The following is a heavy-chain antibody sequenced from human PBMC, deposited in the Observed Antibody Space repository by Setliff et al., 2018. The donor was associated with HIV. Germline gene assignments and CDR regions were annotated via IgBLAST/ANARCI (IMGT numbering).Heavy chain of an antibody. CDR1: GGSISNYY. J-gene: IGHJ4*02. CDR3: ARGLVVAATMYYFDY. V-gene: IGHV4-59*01. Sequence: PSETLSLTCTVSGGSISNYYWTWIRQPPGKGLECIGYIYYSGSTNYNPSLKSRVTISVDTSKNQFSLKLSSVTAADTAVYYCARGLVVAATMYYFDYWGQGTLVTVSS. D-gene: IGHD2-15*01. CDR2: IYYSGST.